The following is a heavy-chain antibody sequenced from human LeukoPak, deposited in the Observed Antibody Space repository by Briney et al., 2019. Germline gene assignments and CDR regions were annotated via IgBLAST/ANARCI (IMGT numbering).Heavy chain of an antibody. CDR1: GGTFSSYA. CDR3: ASRQDYGDYDY. CDR2: IIPIFGTA. Sequence: ASVKVSCKASGGTFSSYAISWVRQAPGQGLEWMGGIIPIFGTANYAQKFQGRVTITTDESTSTAYMELSSLRSEDTAVYYCASRQDYGDYDYWGQGTLVTVSS. J-gene: IGHJ4*02. D-gene: IGHD4-17*01. V-gene: IGHV1-69*05.